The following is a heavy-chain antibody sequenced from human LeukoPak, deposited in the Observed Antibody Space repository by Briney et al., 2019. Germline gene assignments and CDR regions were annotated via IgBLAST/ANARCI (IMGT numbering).Heavy chain of an antibody. D-gene: IGHD1-7*01. J-gene: IGHJ3*02. V-gene: IGHV3-48*01. CDR1: GFTFSSYS. Sequence: GGSLRLSCAASGFTSGFTFSSYSMNWVRQAPGKGLEWVSSISSTSTAMHYADSVKGRFTISRDNAKNSLYLQMNSLRAEDTAVYYCAREAPLTGTDDAFDIWGQGTMVTVSS. CDR2: ISSTSTAM. CDR3: AREAPLTGTDDAFDI.